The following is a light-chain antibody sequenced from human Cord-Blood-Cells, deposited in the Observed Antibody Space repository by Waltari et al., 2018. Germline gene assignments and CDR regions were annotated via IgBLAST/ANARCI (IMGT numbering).Light chain of an antibody. J-gene: IGLJ1*01. Sequence: QAVVTQEPSLTVSPGGTVTLTCGSSTGAVTSGHYPYWFQQKPGQAPRTLIYDTSNKHSWTPAQFSGSLLGGKAALTLSGAQPEDEAEYYCLLSYSGALYVFGTGTKVTVL. CDR2: DTS. CDR1: TGAVTSGHY. V-gene: IGLV7-46*01. CDR3: LLSYSGALYV.